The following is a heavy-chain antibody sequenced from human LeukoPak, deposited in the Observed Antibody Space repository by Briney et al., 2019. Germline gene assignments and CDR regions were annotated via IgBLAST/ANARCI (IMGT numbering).Heavy chain of an antibody. V-gene: IGHV3-23*01. J-gene: IGHJ4*02. Sequence: GGSLRLSCAASGFTFSSYAMSWVGQAPGKGVEGVSAISGSGGSTYYADSVKGRFTISRDNSKNTLYLQMNSLRAEDTAVYYCAKAVTFGGVIVIRLYYFDYWGQGTLVTVSS. D-gene: IGHD3-16*02. CDR3: AKAVTFGGVIVIRLYYFDY. CDR2: ISGSGGST. CDR1: GFTFSSYA.